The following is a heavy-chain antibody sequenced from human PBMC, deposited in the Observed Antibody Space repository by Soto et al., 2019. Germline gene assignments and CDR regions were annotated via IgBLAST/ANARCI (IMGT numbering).Heavy chain of an antibody. D-gene: IGHD6-6*01. CDR1: GYSFTSYW. Sequence: GESLKISCKGSGYSFTSYWISWVRQMPGKGLEWMGRIDPSDSYTSYSPSFQGHVTISADKSISTAYLQWSSLKASDTAMYYCAREGNLEYSSSSSGFYYYYYGMDVWGQGTTVTVSS. J-gene: IGHJ6*02. CDR2: IDPSDSYT. V-gene: IGHV5-10-1*01. CDR3: AREGNLEYSSSSSGFYYYYYGMDV.